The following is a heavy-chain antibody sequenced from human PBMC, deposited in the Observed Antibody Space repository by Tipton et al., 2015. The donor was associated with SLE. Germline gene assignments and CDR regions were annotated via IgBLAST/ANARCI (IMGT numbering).Heavy chain of an antibody. CDR2: INPSGGST. V-gene: IGHV1-46*01. CDR3: ARDWAVVRSLQP. CDR1: GYTFTSYG. J-gene: IGHJ6*02. Sequence: QVQLVQSGAEVKKPGASVKVSCKASGYTFTSYGISWVRQAPGQGLEWMGIINPSGGSTSYAQKFQGRVTMTRDTSTSTVYMELSSLRSEDTAVYYCARDWAVVRSLQPWGQGTTVTVSS. D-gene: IGHD5-24*01.